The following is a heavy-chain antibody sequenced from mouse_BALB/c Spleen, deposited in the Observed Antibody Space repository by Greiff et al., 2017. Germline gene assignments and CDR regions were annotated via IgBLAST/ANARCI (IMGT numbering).Heavy chain of an antibody. CDR1: GYTFTSYT. CDR3: ARSRGGMGSPFAY. J-gene: IGHJ3*01. V-gene: IGHV1-4*02. Sequence: QVQLKESAAELARPGASVKMSCKASGYTFTSYTMHWVKQRPGQGLEWIGYINPSSGYTEYNQKFKDKTTLTADKSSSTAYMQLSSLTSEDSAVYYCARSRGGMGSPFAYWGQGTLVTVSA. D-gene: IGHD4-1*01. CDR2: INPSSGYT.